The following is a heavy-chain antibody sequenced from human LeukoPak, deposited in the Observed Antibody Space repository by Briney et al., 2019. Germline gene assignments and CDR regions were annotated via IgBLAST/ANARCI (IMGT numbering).Heavy chain of an antibody. CDR3: AKWMGGGVRGSYCVFDY. CDR1: GFTFSSYG. D-gene: IGHD1-26*01. CDR2: ISGSGGST. V-gene: IGHV3-23*01. J-gene: IGHJ4*02. Sequence: PGGSLRLSCAASGFTFSSYGMHWVRQAPGKGLEWVSAISGSGGSTYYADSVKGRFTISRDNSKNTLYLQMNSLRAEDTAVYYCAKWMGGGVRGSYCVFDYWGQGTLVTVSS.